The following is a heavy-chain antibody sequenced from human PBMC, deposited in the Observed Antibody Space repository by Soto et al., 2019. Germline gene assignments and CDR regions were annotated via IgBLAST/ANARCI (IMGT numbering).Heavy chain of an antibody. Sequence: QVQLVQSGAEVKKPGSSVKVSCKASGGTFSSYTISWVRQAPGQGLEWMGRIIPILGIANYAQKFQGRVTITADKSTSTAYMELSSLRSEDTAVYYCAREGSGSSLEQNWFDPWGQGTLVTVSS. J-gene: IGHJ5*02. CDR3: AREGSGSSLEQNWFDP. CDR2: IIPILGIA. CDR1: GGTFSSYT. V-gene: IGHV1-69*08. D-gene: IGHD1-26*01.